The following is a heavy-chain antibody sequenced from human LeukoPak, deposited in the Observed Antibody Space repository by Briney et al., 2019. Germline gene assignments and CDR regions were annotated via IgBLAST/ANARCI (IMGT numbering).Heavy chain of an antibody. CDR2: IYYSGST. CDR3: ARGTIFLGV. J-gene: IGHJ6*04. D-gene: IGHD3-3*01. Sequence: SETLSLTCTVSGGSISSSSYYWGWIRQPPGKGLEWIGSIYYSGSTYYNPSLKSRVTISVDTSKNQFSLKLSSVTAADTAVYYCARGTIFLGVWGKGTTVTVSS. V-gene: IGHV4-39*07. CDR1: GGSISSSSYY.